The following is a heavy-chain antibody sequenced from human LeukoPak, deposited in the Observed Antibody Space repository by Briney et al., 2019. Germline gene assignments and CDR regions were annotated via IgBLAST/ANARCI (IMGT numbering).Heavy chain of an antibody. V-gene: IGHV3-21*01. CDR2: ISITSTYV. D-gene: IGHD2-2*01. CDR1: GFIFSNYN. CDR3: ARVPHYCSSTSCHFDY. Sequence: GGSLRLSCGASGFIFSNYNMNWVRQAPEKGLEWVSSISITSTYVYYADSVKGRFTISRDNAKNSLYLQMNSLKAEDTAVYYCARVPHYCSSTSCHFDYRGQGTLVTVSS. J-gene: IGHJ4*02.